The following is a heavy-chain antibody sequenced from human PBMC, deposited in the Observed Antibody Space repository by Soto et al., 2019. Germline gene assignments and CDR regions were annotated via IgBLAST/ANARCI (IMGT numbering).Heavy chain of an antibody. CDR1: GGSFSDYS. J-gene: IGHJ4*02. D-gene: IGHD3-10*01. V-gene: IGHV4-34*01. CDR2: INHSGST. CDR3: ARALFGSGSYYNR. Sequence: PSETLSLTCAVYGGSFSDYSWSWIRQPPGKGLEWIGEINHSGSTNYNPSLKSRVTISVDTSKNQFSLKLSSVTAADTAVYYCARALFGSGSYYNRWGQGTLVTVSS.